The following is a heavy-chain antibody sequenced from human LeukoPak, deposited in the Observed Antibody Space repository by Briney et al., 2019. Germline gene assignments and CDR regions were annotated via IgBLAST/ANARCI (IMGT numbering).Heavy chain of an antibody. Sequence: GESLKISCKGSGYSFTSYWIGWVRQMPEKGLEWVGIIYPGDSDTRYSPSFQGQVTISADKSISTAYLQWSSLKASDTAMYYCARQAYCSSTSCPDNWFDPWGQGTLVTVSS. D-gene: IGHD2-2*01. CDR1: GYSFTSYW. CDR3: ARQAYCSSTSCPDNWFDP. J-gene: IGHJ5*02. V-gene: IGHV5-51*01. CDR2: IYPGDSDT.